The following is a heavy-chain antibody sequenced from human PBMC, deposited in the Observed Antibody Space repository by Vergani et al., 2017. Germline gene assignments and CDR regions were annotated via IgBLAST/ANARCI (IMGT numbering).Heavy chain of an antibody. J-gene: IGHJ4*02. CDR3: ARAGGWPSFRKYFDY. D-gene: IGHD6-19*01. V-gene: IGHV3-30-3*01. CDR2: ISYDGSNK. CDR1: GFTFSSYA. Sequence: QVQLVESGGGVVQPGRSLRLSCAASGFTFSSYAMHWVRQAPGKGLEWVAVISYDGSNKYYADSVKGRFTISRDNSKNTLYLQMNSLRAEDTAVYYCARAGGWPSFRKYFDYWGQGTLVTVSS.